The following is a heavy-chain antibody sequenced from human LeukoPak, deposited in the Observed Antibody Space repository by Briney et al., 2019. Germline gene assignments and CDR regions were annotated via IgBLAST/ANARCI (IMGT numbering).Heavy chain of an antibody. V-gene: IGHV1-18*01. J-gene: IGHJ4*02. CDR3: AREIAVPHTTVDFDF. CDR2: ISAYNGNT. CDR1: GYTFTNYG. D-gene: IGHD4-23*01. Sequence: ASVKVSCKASGYTFTNYGISWVRQAPGQGLECMGWISAYNGNTNYAQKLQGRVTMTTDTSTSTAYMELRSLRSDDTAVYYCAREIAVPHTTVDFDFWGQGTLVTVSS.